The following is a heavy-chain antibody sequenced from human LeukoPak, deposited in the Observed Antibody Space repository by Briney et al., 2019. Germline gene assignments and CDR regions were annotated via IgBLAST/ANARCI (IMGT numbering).Heavy chain of an antibody. CDR1: GFTFSKYG. V-gene: IGHV3-33*01. CDR3: AREYCSGDSCYRGYYDY. CDR2: IWYDGSNK. J-gene: IGHJ4*02. Sequence: PGGSLRLPCAASGFTFSKYGMHWVRQAPGKGLEWVAVIWYDGSNKYYADSVKGRLTISRDNSKNTLYLQMNSPRVEDTAVYFCAREYCSGDSCYRGYYDYWGQGTLVTVSS. D-gene: IGHD2-15*01.